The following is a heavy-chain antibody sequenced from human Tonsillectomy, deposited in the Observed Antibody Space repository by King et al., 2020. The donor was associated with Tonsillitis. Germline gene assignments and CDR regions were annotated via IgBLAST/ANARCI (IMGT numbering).Heavy chain of an antibody. CDR2: ISYDGSNK. CDR1: GFPFRSYG. CDR3: AKTNRLYGDYGMDV. J-gene: IGHJ6*02. V-gene: IGHV3-30*18. Sequence: VQLVESGGGVVQPGRSLRLSCAASGFPFRSYGMHWVRQAPGKGLEWVAVISYDGSNKNYADSVKGRFTISRDNSKNTLYLQMNSLRSEDTAVYYCAKTNRLYGDYGMDVWGQGPTVTVSS. D-gene: IGHD4-17*01.